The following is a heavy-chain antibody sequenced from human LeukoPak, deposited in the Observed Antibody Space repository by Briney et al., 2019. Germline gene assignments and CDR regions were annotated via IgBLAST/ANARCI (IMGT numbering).Heavy chain of an antibody. J-gene: IGHJ4*02. Sequence: GGSLRLSCAASGFTFSSYAMSWVRQAPGKGLEWVSSIGGSGGSTYYADSGKGRFTISRDNSKNTLYLQMNSLRAEDTAVYYCAKVETAAAATLRGFDYWGQGTLVTVSS. CDR3: AKVETAAAATLRGFDY. V-gene: IGHV3-23*01. CDR2: IGGSGGST. D-gene: IGHD6-13*01. CDR1: GFTFSSYA.